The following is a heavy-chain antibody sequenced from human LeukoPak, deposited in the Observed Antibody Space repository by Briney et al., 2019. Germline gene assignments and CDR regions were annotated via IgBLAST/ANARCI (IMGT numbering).Heavy chain of an antibody. D-gene: IGHD3-3*01. CDR1: GFTFSSYA. CDR2: ISSNGGST. CDR3: ARFDRDFWSGYRRHDAFDI. J-gene: IGHJ3*02. Sequence: PGGSLRLSCAASGFTFSSYAMHWVRQAPGKGLEYVSAISSNGGSTYYANSVKGRFTISRDNSKNTLYLQMGSLRAEDMAVYYCARFDRDFWSGYRRHDAFDIWGQGTMVTVSS. V-gene: IGHV3-64*01.